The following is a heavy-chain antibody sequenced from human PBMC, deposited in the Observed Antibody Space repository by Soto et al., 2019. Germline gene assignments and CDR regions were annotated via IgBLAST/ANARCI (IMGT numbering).Heavy chain of an antibody. D-gene: IGHD3-3*01. V-gene: IGHV1-8*01. Sequence: QVQLVQSGAEVKKPGASVKVSCKASGYTFTSYDINWVRQATGQGLEWMGWMNPNSGNTGYAQKLQGRVTMTRNTSISTAYMELSSLRSEDTDVYYCARGEGSLRFLEWFPDSWGQGPLVTVSS. CDR2: MNPNSGNT. CDR1: GYTFTSYD. J-gene: IGHJ4*02. CDR3: ARGEGSLRFLEWFPDS.